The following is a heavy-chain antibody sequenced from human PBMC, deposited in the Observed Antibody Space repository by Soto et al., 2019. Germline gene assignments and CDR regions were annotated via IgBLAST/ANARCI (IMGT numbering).Heavy chain of an antibody. Sequence: QITLKESGPTLVKPTQTLTLTCTVSGFSVSARGVGVGWIRQPPGQALEWLAVIYWNDDKLYSPSLKSRLSITKDTPKNQVVLTMTNMDPVDTATYYCAHSPWGAAPDYWGQGTLVTVSS. D-gene: IGHD3-16*01. CDR1: GFSVSARGVG. J-gene: IGHJ4*02. CDR3: AHSPWGAAPDY. CDR2: IYWNDDK. V-gene: IGHV2-5*01.